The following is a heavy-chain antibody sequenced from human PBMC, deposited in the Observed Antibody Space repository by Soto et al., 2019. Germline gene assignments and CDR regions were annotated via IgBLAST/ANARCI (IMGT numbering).Heavy chain of an antibody. CDR2: IYSGGST. Sequence: EVQLVESGGGLIQPGGSLRLSCAASGFTVSSNYMSWVRQAPGKGLEWVSVIYSGGSTYYADSVKGRFTISRDNSKNTLYLQMNSLRAEYTAVYYCASTAIFPRNYYYGMDVWGQGTTVTVSS. CDR3: ASTAIFPRNYYYGMDV. D-gene: IGHD2-21*02. V-gene: IGHV3-53*01. CDR1: GFTVSSNY. J-gene: IGHJ6*02.